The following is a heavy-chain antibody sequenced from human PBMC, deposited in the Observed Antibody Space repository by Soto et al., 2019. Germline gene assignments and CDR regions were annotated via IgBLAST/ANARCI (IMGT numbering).Heavy chain of an antibody. Sequence: PSETLSLTCTVSGGSISSYYWSWIRQPPGKGLEWIGYIYYSGSTNYNPSLKSRVTISVDTSKNQFSLKLSSVTAADTAVYYCARGGGPTIFGVDFDPWGQGTLVTVSS. J-gene: IGHJ5*02. CDR3: ARGGGPTIFGVDFDP. V-gene: IGHV4-59*01. D-gene: IGHD3-3*01. CDR2: IYYSGST. CDR1: GGSISSYY.